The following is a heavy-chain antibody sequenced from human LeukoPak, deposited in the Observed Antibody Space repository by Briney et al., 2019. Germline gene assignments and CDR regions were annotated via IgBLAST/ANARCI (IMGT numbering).Heavy chain of an antibody. J-gene: IGHJ4*02. Sequence: ASVKVSCKASGYTFTGNYIHWLRQAPGRGLEWMGWMNPKNGGTNYALKFQGRVTMTGDTSINTAYLNLSGLRSDDSALYYCTRALAFWGQGTLVTVSS. V-gene: IGHV1-2*02. CDR2: MNPKNGGT. CDR1: GYTFTGNY. CDR3: TRALAF.